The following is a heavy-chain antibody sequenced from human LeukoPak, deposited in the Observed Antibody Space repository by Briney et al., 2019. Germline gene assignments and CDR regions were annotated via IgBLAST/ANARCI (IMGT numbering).Heavy chain of an antibody. Sequence: ETLSLTCAVYGGFFSGYYWSWIRQPPGKGLEWIGEINHSGSTNYNPSLKSRVTISVDTSKNQFSLKLSSVTAADTAVYYCASDRYCSGGSCYSTGEFDYWGQGTLVTVSS. CDR2: INHSGST. V-gene: IGHV4-34*01. J-gene: IGHJ4*02. CDR3: ASDRYCSGGSCYSTGEFDY. CDR1: GGFFSGYY. D-gene: IGHD2-15*01.